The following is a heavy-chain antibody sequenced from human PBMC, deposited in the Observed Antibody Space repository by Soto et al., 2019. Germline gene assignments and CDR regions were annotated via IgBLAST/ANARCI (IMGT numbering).Heavy chain of an antibody. D-gene: IGHD2-8*01. Sequence: QVQLQESGPGLVKPSETLSLTCTVSGGSISSYYWSWIRQPPGKGLEWIGYIYYSGSTNYNPSLKSRGTISVDTSKNQFSLKLSSVTAADTAVYYCARGNGPWGQGTLVTVSS. J-gene: IGHJ5*02. CDR3: ARGNGP. V-gene: IGHV4-59*01. CDR1: GGSISSYY. CDR2: IYYSGST.